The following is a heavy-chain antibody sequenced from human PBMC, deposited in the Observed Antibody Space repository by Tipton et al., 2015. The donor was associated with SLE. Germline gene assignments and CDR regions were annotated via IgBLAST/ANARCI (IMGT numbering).Heavy chain of an antibody. CDR2: IRYDGSNK. Sequence: GSLRLSCAASGFTFSDYGMHWVRQAPGKGLEWVAFIRYDGSNKYYADSVKGRFTISRDNSKNSLYLEMSSLGPEDTAIYYCARDQMTDGHKYFDSWGQGTLVTVSS. CDR3: ARDQMTDGHKYFDS. CDR1: GFTFSDYG. V-gene: IGHV3-30*02. J-gene: IGHJ4*02. D-gene: IGHD5-24*01.